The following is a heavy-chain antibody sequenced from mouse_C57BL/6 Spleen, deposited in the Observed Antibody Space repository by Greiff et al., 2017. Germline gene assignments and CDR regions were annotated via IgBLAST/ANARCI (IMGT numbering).Heavy chain of an antibody. CDR3: ARGGLLHWFAY. Sequence: EVKLMQSGGGLVKPGGSLKLSCAASGFTFSDYGMHWVRQAPEQGLEWVAYISTGSSTIYYADTVKGRFTISRDNAKNTMFLQMTSLGSEDTAMCYCARGGLLHWFAYWGQGTLVTVSA. D-gene: IGHD2-3*01. CDR1: GFTFSDYG. V-gene: IGHV5-17*01. CDR2: ISTGSSTI. J-gene: IGHJ3*01.